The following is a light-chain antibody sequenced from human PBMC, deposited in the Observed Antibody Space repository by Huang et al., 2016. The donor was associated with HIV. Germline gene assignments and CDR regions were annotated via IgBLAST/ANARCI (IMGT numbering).Light chain of an antibody. CDR1: QAISTY. J-gene: IGKJ2*01. CDR3: LESYSNPPVA. CDR2: AAS. Sequence: DIQMTQSPYSLSVSVGDRVTITCRASQAISTYLTWDQHQPGKATKLLIYAASTLHSGVPSRFSGSGSGTDFTLTISSLQPADFATYYCLESYSNPPVAFGQGTKVEIK. V-gene: IGKV1-39*01.